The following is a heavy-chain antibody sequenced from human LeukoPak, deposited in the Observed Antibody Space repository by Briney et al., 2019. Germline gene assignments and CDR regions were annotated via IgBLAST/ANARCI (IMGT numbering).Heavy chain of an antibody. Sequence: PGRSLRLSCAASGFTFSSYGMHWVRQAPGKGLEWAAVISYDGSNKYYADSVKGRFTISRDNSKNTLYLQMNSLRAEDTAVYYCAKDRDYYGSGSNFDYWGQGTLVTVSS. D-gene: IGHD3-10*01. CDR3: AKDRDYYGSGSNFDY. J-gene: IGHJ4*02. CDR2: ISYDGSNK. CDR1: GFTFSSYG. V-gene: IGHV3-30*18.